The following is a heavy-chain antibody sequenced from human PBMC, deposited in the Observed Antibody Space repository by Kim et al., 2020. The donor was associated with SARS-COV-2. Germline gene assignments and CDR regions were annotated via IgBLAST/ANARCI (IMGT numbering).Heavy chain of an antibody. CDR3: ARDKEYSSGWFYFDY. Sequence: SENLSLTCAVSGGSISSGGYSWSWIRQPPGKGLEWIGYIYHSGSTYYNPSLKSRVTISVDRSKNQFSLKLSSVTAADTAVYYCARDKEYSSGWFYFDYWGQGTLVTVSS. CDR2: IYHSGST. D-gene: IGHD6-19*01. J-gene: IGHJ4*02. V-gene: IGHV4-30-2*01. CDR1: GGSISSGGYS.